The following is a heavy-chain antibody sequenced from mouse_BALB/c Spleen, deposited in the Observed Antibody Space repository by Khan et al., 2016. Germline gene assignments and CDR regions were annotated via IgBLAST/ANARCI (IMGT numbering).Heavy chain of an antibody. J-gene: IGHJ2*01. V-gene: IGHV5-6-5*01. D-gene: IGHD1-1*01. CDR2: ISSGGSA. CDR3: ASKVYDFDY. Sequence: EVELVESGGGLVKPGGSLKLSCAASGFTFSTYAMSWVRQTPEKRLEWVASISSGGSAFYPAILKGRFTISRDNARNILYLQMSSLRSEHTAMYXCASKVYDFDYWGQGTTLTVSS. CDR1: GFTFSTYA.